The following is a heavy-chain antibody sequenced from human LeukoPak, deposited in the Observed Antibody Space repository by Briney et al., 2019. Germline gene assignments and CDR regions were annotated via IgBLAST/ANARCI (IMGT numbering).Heavy chain of an antibody. CDR1: GFTFSSYW. D-gene: IGHD3-10*01. CDR3: VRVSDSGYFAFDF. Sequence: GGSLRLSCAASGFTFSSYWMSWVRQAPGKGLEWVGRCTNKANSYTTVYAASVKGRFTISREDSKNSLYLQMNSLKTEDTAVYYCVRVSDSGYFAFDFWGQGTLVTVSS. J-gene: IGHJ4*02. V-gene: IGHV3-72*01. CDR2: CTNKANSYTT.